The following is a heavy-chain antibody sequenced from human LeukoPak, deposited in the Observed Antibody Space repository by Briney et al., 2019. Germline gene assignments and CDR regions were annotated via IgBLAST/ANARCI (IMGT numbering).Heavy chain of an antibody. Sequence: PGGSLRLSCAASGFTFDDYGMSWVRQAPGKGLEWVSGINWNGGSTVYADSVKGRFTISRDNAKNSLYLQMNSLRAEDTALYYCARASIAAAGTHYYYYYYYMDVWGKGTTVTVSS. CDR3: ARASIAAAGTHYYYYYYYMDV. CDR2: INWNGGST. V-gene: IGHV3-20*04. D-gene: IGHD6-13*01. J-gene: IGHJ6*03. CDR1: GFTFDDYG.